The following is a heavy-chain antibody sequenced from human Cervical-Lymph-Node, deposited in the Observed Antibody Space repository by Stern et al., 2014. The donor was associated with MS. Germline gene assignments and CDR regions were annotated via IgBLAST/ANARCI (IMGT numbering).Heavy chain of an antibody. CDR2: ITWNSASDVL. Sequence: EVQLLESGGGLIQPGGSLGLFCAASGFRVGDYAMHWVRPAPGEGLEWVSGITWNSASDVLAYADSVKGRFTISRDNAKSSLFLQMNSLRPDDTALYYCAKAHVSSWLRDSFDMWGQGTMVTVS. CDR1: GFRVGDYA. D-gene: IGHD6-13*01. J-gene: IGHJ3*02. V-gene: IGHV3-9*01. CDR3: AKAHVSSWLRDSFDM.